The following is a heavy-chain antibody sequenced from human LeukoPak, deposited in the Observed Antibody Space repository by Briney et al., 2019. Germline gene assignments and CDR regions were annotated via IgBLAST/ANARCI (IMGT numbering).Heavy chain of an antibody. CDR1: GFTFSSYA. J-gene: IGHJ5*02. V-gene: IGHV3-23*01. CDR2: ISGSGGST. Sequence: QPGGSLRLSCAASGFTFSSYAMSWVRQAPGKGLEWVSAISGSGGSTYYADSVKGRFTISRDNSKNTLYLQMNSLRAEDTAVYYCAKDRVIFGRNPATGFDPWGQGTLVTVSS. CDR3: AKDRVIFGRNPATGFDP. D-gene: IGHD3/OR15-3a*01.